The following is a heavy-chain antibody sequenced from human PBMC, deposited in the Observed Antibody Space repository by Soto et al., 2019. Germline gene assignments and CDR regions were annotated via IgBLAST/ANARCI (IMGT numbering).Heavy chain of an antibody. CDR3: ARGEGGDYAYNWFEP. CDR1: YGSFSGYY. CDR2: INHSGST. V-gene: IGHV4-34*01. J-gene: IGHJ5*02. Sequence: SETLSLTCTFYYGSFSGYYLSLILQTPGKGLEWIGEINHSGSTNYNPSLKSRVTISVDTSKNQFSLKLSSVTAADTAVYYCARGEGGDYAYNWFEPWGQGTLVTVSS. D-gene: IGHD4-17*01.